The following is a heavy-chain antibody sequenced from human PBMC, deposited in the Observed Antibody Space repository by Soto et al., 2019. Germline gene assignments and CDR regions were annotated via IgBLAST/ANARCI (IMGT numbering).Heavy chain of an antibody. V-gene: IGHV3-30-3*02. CDR2: ISYDGSNI. J-gene: IGHJ3*02. CDR1: GFTFSSYA. CDR3: AKLRFLEWLLFPTLDAFDI. Sequence: GGSLRLSCAASGFTFSSYAMHWVRQAPGKGLEWVAVISYDGSNIYYADSVKGRFTISRDNSKNTLYVQMNSLRGEDTAVYYCAKLRFLEWLLFPTLDAFDIWGQGTMVTVSS. D-gene: IGHD3-3*01.